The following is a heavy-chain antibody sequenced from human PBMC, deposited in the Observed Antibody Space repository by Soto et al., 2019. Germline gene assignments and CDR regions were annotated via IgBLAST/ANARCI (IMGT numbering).Heavy chain of an antibody. V-gene: IGHV3-23*01. CDR3: AKASSQRIAAAFFA. Sequence: GGSLRLSCAASGFTFSSYAMSWVRQAPGKGLEWVSAISGSGSSTYYADSVKGRFTISRDNSKNMLYLQMNSLRAEDTAVYYCAKASSQRIAAAFFAWGQGTLVTVSS. J-gene: IGHJ5*02. D-gene: IGHD6-13*01. CDR1: GFTFSSYA. CDR2: ISGSGSST.